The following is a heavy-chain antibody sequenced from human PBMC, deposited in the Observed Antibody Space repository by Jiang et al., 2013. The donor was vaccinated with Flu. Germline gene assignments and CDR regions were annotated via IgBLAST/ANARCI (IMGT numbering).Heavy chain of an antibody. J-gene: IGHJ4*02. CDR2: ISLDGSRV. CDR1: GFSFSHYG. CDR3: ARWLGAFLDY. V-gene: IGHV3-30*03. Sequence: QLVESGGGVVQPGKSLKLSCAASGFSFSHYGMHWVRQAPGKGLEWLAVISLDGSRVYYADSVKGRFTISRDTSNNTLFLQMTSLRPQDTAVYYCARWLGAFLDYWGQGTLVTVSS. D-gene: IGHD6-19*01.